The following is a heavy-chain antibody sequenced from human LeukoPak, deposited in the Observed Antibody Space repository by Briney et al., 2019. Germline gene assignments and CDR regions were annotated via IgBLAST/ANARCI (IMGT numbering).Heavy chain of an antibody. J-gene: IGHJ4*02. CDR2: IYYSGST. V-gene: IGHV4-59*01. CDR1: GGSISSYY. Sequence: PSETLSLTCTVSGGSISSYYWSWIRQPPGKGLEWIGYIYYSGSTNYNPSLKSRVTISVDTSKNQFSLKLSSVTAADTAVYYCARAGDIVGAIHFDYWGQGTLVTVSS. CDR3: ARAGDIVGAIHFDY. D-gene: IGHD1-26*01.